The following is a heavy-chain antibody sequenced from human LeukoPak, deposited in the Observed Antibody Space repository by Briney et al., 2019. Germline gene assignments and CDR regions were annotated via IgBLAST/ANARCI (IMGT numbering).Heavy chain of an antibody. Sequence: GGSLRLSCAASGFTVSNNYVYWVRQAPGKGLEWVSVIYSGGNTYYADSVKDRFTISRDNSKNTLYLQMNSLRAEDTAVYYCAKASAMIVVVSKHFDYWGQGTLVTVSS. J-gene: IGHJ4*02. CDR1: GFTVSNNY. CDR2: IYSGGNT. D-gene: IGHD3-22*01. CDR3: AKASAMIVVVSKHFDY. V-gene: IGHV3-66*01.